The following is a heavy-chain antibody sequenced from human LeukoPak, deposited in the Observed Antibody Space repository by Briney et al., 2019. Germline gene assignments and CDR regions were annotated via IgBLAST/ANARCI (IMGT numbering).Heavy chain of an antibody. J-gene: IGHJ4*02. D-gene: IGHD3-22*01. CDR1: GFIFSSYG. CDR2: ISRDGSNR. V-gene: IGHV3-30*18. Sequence: GGSLRLSCAASGFIFSSYGMHWVRQAPGKGLEWVAVISRDGSNRYYADSVKGRFTISRDNSKNTLYLQMNSLRGEDTAVYYCAKAMYADYDSSDLWGQGTLVTVSS. CDR3: AKAMYADYDSSDL.